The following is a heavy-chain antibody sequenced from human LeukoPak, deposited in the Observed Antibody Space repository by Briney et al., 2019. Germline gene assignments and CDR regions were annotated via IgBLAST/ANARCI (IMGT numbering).Heavy chain of an antibody. CDR2: ISGDGGST. V-gene: IGHV3-43*02. CDR3: AKEKGHDTPFFAFDI. Sequence: GGSLRLSCAASGFTFDDYAMHWVRQTPGKGLEWVSLISGDGGSTYYADSVKGRFTISRDNSKNSLYLQMNSLRTEDTALYYCAKEKGHDTPFFAFDIWGQGTMVTVSS. J-gene: IGHJ3*02. CDR1: GFTFDDYA. D-gene: IGHD2/OR15-2a*01.